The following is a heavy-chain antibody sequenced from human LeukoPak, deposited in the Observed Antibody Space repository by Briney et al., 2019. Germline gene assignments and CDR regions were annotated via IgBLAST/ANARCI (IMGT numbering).Heavy chain of an antibody. J-gene: IGHJ5*02. D-gene: IGHD1-26*01. Sequence: SETLSLTCAVYGGSFSGYYWSWIRQPPGKGLEWIGEINHSGSTNYNPSLKSRVTISVDTSKNQFSLKLSSVTAADTAVYYCARGPEQSGSCYGYWFDPWGQGTLVTVSS. CDR1: GGSFSGYY. V-gene: IGHV4-34*01. CDR3: ARGPEQSGSCYGYWFDP. CDR2: INHSGST.